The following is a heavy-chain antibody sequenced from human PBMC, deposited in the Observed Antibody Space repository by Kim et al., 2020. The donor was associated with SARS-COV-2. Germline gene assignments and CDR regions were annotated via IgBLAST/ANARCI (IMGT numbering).Heavy chain of an antibody. V-gene: IGHV3-48*03. D-gene: IGHD3-9*01. J-gene: IGHJ6*02. CDR3: ASSSYYDILTGRVGLDV. Sequence: VKGRLTISRDNAKNSLYLQMNSLRAEDTAVYYCASSSYYDILTGRVGLDVWGQVTTFTVSS.